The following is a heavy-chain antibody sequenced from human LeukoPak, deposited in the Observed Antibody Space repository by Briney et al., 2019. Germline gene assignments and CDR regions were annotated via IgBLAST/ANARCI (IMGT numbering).Heavy chain of an antibody. V-gene: IGHV3-7*01. J-gene: IGHJ4*02. D-gene: IGHD1-26*01. CDR1: GFTFSSSW. CDR2: IKQDGREK. CDR3: ARLLSGSYYLDY. Sequence: PGGALRLSCAASGFTFSSSWMSWVRQAPGRGLEWVANIKQDGREKYYVDSVKGRFTISSDNAKNSLYLQMNSLRVEDTAVYYCARLLSGSYYLDYWGQGTLVTVSS.